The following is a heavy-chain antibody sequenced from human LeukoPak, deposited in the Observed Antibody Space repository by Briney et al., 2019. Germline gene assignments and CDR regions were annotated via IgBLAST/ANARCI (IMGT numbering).Heavy chain of an antibody. CDR3: ARDGRGSSWFDP. V-gene: IGHV4-59*01. CDR1: GGSISSYY. CDR2: IYYSGST. Sequence: SETLSLTCTVSGGSISSYYWSWIRQPPGKGVEWIGYIYYSGSTNYNPSLKSRVTISVDTSKNQFSLKLSSVTAADTAVYYCARDGRGSSWFDPWGQGTLVTVSS. J-gene: IGHJ5*02. D-gene: IGHD1-26*01.